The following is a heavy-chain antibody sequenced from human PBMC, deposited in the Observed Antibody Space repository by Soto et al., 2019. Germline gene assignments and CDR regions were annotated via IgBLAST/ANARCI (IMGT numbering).Heavy chain of an antibody. D-gene: IGHD6-13*01. Sequence: QVQLVQSGAEVKKPGASVKVSCKASGYTFTSYGISWVRQAPGQGPEWMGRISTYNGNTNYVQKLQGRVTMTTDTSTNTAYMELRSLRYDDTAVYYCARDPGYSTTWHQAFDIWGQVTRVPVSS. CDR3: ARDPGYSTTWHQAFDI. J-gene: IGHJ3*02. CDR1: GYTFTSYG. CDR2: ISTYNGNT. V-gene: IGHV1-18*01.